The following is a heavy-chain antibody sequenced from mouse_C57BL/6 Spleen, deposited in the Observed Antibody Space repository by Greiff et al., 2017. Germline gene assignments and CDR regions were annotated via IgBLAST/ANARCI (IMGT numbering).Heavy chain of an antibody. CDR3: ARSKLGRGGFAY. CDR2: INPSNGGT. D-gene: IGHD4-1*01. V-gene: IGHV1-53*01. J-gene: IGHJ3*01. Sequence: QVHVKQSGTELVKPGASVKLSCKASGYTFTSYWMHWVKQRPGQGLEWIGNINPSNGGTNYNEKFKSKATLTVDKSSSTAYMQLSSLTSEDSAVYYCARSKLGRGGFAYWGQGTLVTVSA. CDR1: GYTFTSYW.